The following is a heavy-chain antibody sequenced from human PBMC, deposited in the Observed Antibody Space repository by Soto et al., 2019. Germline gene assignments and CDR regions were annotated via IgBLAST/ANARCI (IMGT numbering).Heavy chain of an antibody. Sequence: QVQLVQSGAEVKKPGASVKVSCKASGYTFTSYGIRWVRQAPGQGLEWMGWISAYNGNTNYAQNLQGRVTMTTDTSTSTAYMELRSLRSDDTAVYYCARDTHTYYYGSGSILGFDYGGQGTLVTVSS. CDR2: ISAYNGNT. V-gene: IGHV1-18*01. CDR3: ARDTHTYYYGSGSILGFDY. D-gene: IGHD3-10*01. J-gene: IGHJ4*02. CDR1: GYTFTSYG.